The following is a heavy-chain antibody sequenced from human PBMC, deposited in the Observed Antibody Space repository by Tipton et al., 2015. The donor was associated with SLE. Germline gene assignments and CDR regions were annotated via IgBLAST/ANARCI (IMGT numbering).Heavy chain of an antibody. CDR1: DGPIRSTNYY. V-gene: IGHV4-39*07. CDR2: IFYTGST. D-gene: IGHD5-12*01. Sequence: LRLSCTVSDGPIRSTNYYWGWIRQPPGKGLEWIGSIFYTGSTYYNPSLKSRVSFSIDTSKHQFSLKLNSVTAADTAVYYCARRHYSGPFDSWGQGTPVTVSS. J-gene: IGHJ4*02. CDR3: ARRHYSGPFDS.